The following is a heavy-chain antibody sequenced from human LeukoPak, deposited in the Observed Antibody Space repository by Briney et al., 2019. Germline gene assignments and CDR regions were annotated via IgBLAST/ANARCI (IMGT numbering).Heavy chain of an antibody. CDR3: ARAQGSSGLNWFDP. V-gene: IGHV4-4*07. J-gene: IGHJ5*02. CDR2: IYTSGST. CDR1: GGSISSYY. Sequence: SETLTLTCTVSGGSISSYYWSWIRQPAGKGLEWIGRIYTSGSTNYNPSLKSRVTMSVDTSKNQFSLKLSSVTAADTAVYYCARAQGSSGLNWFDPWGQGTLDTVSS. D-gene: IGHD3-22*01.